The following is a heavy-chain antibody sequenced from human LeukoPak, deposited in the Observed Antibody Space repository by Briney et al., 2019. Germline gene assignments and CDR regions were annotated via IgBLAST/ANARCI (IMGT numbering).Heavy chain of an antibody. CDR2: IYYRGSP. Sequence: SETLSLTCAVSVAPLTRYYGSWIRHPRGKGLECMAYIYYRGSPKYNPSLKSRVAIAVDTSKNQVSLRLSSVTAADTAVYYCARGGSRVGATPHDAFDIWGQGTVVTVS. V-gene: IGHV4-59*01. D-gene: IGHD1-26*01. CDR3: ARGGSRVGATPHDAFDI. CDR1: VAPLTRYY. J-gene: IGHJ3*02.